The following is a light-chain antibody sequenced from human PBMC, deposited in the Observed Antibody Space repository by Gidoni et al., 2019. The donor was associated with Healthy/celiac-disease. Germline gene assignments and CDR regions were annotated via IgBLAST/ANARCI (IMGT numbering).Light chain of an antibody. CDR2: GNS. CDR3: QSYDSSLSGSRV. J-gene: IGLJ2*01. V-gene: IGLV1-40*01. CDR1: SSNIGAGYD. Sequence: QSVLTQPPSVSGAPGQRVTISCTGSSSNIGAGYDVHWYQQLPGTAPKLLIYGNSNRPSGVPDRFSGSKSGTSASLAITGLQAEDEADYYCQSYDSSLSGSRVFGGGTKLXV.